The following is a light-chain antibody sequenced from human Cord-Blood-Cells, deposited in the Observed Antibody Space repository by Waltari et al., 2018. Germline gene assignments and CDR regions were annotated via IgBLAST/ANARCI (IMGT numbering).Light chain of an antibody. CDR3: AAWDDSLNGHVV. V-gene: IGLV1-44*01. J-gene: IGLJ2*01. Sequence: QSVLTQPPSASGTPGQRVTISCSGSSSNIGSNTVNWYQQLPGTAPKLLIYRNNQRPSGVPDRLAGSKAGLSASLAISGLPSEDEADYYCAAWDDSLNGHVVFGGGTKLTVL. CDR2: RNN. CDR1: SSNIGSNT.